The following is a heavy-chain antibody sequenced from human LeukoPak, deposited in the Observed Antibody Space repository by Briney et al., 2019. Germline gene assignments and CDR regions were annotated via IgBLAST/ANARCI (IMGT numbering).Heavy chain of an antibody. CDR3: AKDHAQRYCSGGSCPRGYSYGLFDY. CDR2: RSCSVGST. CDR1: GFTFSSYA. J-gene: IGHJ4*02. Sequence: GGPLRLSCAASGFTFSSYAISWVRQAPRKGLEWGSARSCSVGSTYYTDYVKGRFTISRDNTKNTLYLQMNSLSAEDTAVYYCAKDHAQRYCSGGSCPRGYSYGLFDYWGQGTLVTVSS. V-gene: IGHV3-23*01. D-gene: IGHD2-15*01.